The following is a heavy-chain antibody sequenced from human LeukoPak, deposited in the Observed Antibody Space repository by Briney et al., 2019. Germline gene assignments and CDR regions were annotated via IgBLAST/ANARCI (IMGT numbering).Heavy chain of an antibody. J-gene: IGHJ4*02. D-gene: IGHD6-19*01. Sequence: SETLSLTCTVSGGSISSFYWSWIRQPPGKGLEWIGYIYYSGTTNYNPSLKSRVTISVDTSKNQFSLRLNSVTAADTAMYYCARGSSGWYSIDYWGQGTLVTVSS. CDR1: GGSISSFY. CDR3: ARGSSGWYSIDY. CDR2: IYYSGTT. V-gene: IGHV4-59*08.